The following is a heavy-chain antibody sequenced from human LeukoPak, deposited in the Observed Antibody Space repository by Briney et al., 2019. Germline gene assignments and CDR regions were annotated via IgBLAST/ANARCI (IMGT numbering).Heavy chain of an antibody. Sequence: GGSLRLSCAASGFTFSSYSMNWVRQAPGKGLEWVSSISSSSSYIYYADSVKGRFTISRDNAKNSLYLQMNSLRAEYTAVYYCARRITRDSSGYGFRYWGQGTLVTVSS. V-gene: IGHV3-21*01. CDR1: GFTFSSYS. J-gene: IGHJ4*02. CDR2: ISSSSSYI. CDR3: ARRITRDSSGYGFRY. D-gene: IGHD3-22*01.